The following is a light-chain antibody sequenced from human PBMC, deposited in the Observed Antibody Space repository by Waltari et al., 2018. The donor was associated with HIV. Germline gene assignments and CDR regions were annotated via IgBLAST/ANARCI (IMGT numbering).Light chain of an antibody. Sequence: DIVMTQSPESLAVSLDERATINCQSRLSVLYSSNNKNYLAWYLQKPGPPPKLLIYWASTRESGVPDRFSGSGSGTDFTLTISSLQAEDVAIYYCQQYYSTEGLTFGGGTKVEIK. CDR1: LSVLYSSNNKNY. J-gene: IGKJ4*01. CDR3: QQYYSTEGLT. CDR2: WAS. V-gene: IGKV4-1*01.